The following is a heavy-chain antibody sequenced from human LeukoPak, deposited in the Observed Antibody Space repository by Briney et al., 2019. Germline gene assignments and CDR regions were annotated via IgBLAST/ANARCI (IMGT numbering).Heavy chain of an antibody. CDR1: GFTFSSYE. J-gene: IGHJ4*02. CDR2: ISSSGSSI. CDR3: ARAGYYFHY. Sequence: GGSLRLSCAASGFTFSSYEMNWVRQAPGKGREGVSYISSSGSSIYYADSVKGRFAISRDNAKNSLYLQLNSLGAEDTAVYYCARAGYYFHYWGQGTLVTVSS. V-gene: IGHV3-48*03.